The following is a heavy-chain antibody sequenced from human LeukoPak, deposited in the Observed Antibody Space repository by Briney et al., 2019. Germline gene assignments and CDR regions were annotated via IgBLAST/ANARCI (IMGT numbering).Heavy chain of an antibody. CDR2: ISWNSGSI. CDR1: GFTFDDYA. Sequence: GGSLRLSCAASGFTFDDYAMHWVRQAPGKGLEWVSGISWNSGSIDYADSVKGRFTNSRDNAKNSLYLQMNSLRAEDTALYYCAKEASSSWYGSQCWFDPWGQGTVVTVSS. CDR3: AKEASSSWYGSQCWFDP. J-gene: IGHJ5*02. V-gene: IGHV3-9*01. D-gene: IGHD6-13*01.